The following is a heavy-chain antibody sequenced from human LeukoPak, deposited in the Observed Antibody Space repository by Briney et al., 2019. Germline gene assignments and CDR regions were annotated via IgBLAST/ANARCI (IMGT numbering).Heavy chain of an antibody. CDR2: ITSNGGST. D-gene: IGHD3-16*02. J-gene: IGHJ4*02. V-gene: IGHV3-64*01. CDR3: ASPRGVWGSYRYEDY. CDR1: GFAFSSYA. Sequence: GGSLRLSCAASGFAFSSYAMHWVRQAPGKGLEYVSAITSNGGSTYYANSVKGRFTISRDNSKNTLYLQMGSLRAEDMAVYYCASPRGVWGSYRYEDYWGQGTLVTVSS.